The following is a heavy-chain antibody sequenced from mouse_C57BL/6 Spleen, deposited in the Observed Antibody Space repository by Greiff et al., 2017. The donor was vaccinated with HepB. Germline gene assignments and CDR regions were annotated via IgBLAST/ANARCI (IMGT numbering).Heavy chain of an antibody. CDR2: INPSNGGT. D-gene: IGHD1-1*01. V-gene: IGHV1-53*01. J-gene: IGHJ4*01. CDR3: ARKFTYYYRSTLYAMDY. Sequence: QVQLQQPGTELVKPGASVKLSCKASGYTFTSYWMHWVKQRPGQGLEWIGNINPSNGGTNYNEKFKSKATLTVDKSSSTAYMQLSSLTSEDSAVYYCARKFTYYYRSTLYAMDYWGQGTSVTVSS. CDR1: GYTFTSYW.